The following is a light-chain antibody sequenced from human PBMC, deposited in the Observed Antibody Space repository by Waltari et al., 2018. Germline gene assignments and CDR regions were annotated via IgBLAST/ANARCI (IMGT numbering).Light chain of an antibody. J-gene: IGLJ2*01. CDR2: GNN. CDR1: HLRSYY. V-gene: IGLV3-19*01. CDR3: HSRDASGVGGS. Sequence: SSELTQDPTVSVAMGQTVRITCQGDHLRSYYASWYQQRPGQAPILVFSGNNNRPSGVPDRFSGSSSDNTAVLTITGAQAEDEASYYCHSRDASGVGGSFGGGTKLTVL.